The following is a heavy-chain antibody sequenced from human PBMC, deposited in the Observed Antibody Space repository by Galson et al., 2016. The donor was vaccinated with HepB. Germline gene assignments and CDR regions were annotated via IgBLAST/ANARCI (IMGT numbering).Heavy chain of an antibody. D-gene: IGHD1-1*01. J-gene: IGHJ3*02. V-gene: IGHV3-11*06. CDR1: GFTFSDYY. CDR3: ARRNWNDAFDI. CDR2: ISSNYNYT. Sequence: SLRLSCAASGFTFSDYYMSWIRQAPGKGLEWVSYISSNYNYTNYADSVKGRFTISRDNAKNSLYLQMNSLRAEDTAVYYCARRNWNDAFDIWGRGTMVSVSS.